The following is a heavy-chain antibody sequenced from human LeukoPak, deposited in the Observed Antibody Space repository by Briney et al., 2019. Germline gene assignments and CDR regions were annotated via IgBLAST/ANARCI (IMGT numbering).Heavy chain of an antibody. CDR3: ARATDCSGGSCLFYGMDV. V-gene: IGHV3-53*01. D-gene: IGHD2-15*01. CDR2: IYSGGST. Sequence: PRGSLRLSCAASGFTVSSNYMSWVRQAPGKGLEWVSVIYSGGSTYYADSVKGRFTISRDNSKNTLYLQMNSLRAEDTAVYYCARATDCSGGSCLFYGMDVWGQGTTVTVSS. CDR1: GFTVSSNY. J-gene: IGHJ6*02.